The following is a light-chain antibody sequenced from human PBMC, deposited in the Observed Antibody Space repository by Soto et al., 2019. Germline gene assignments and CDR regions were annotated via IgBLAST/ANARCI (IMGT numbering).Light chain of an antibody. CDR3: MQALQTPT. CDR1: QSLLHNNGYNY. Sequence: DIVMTQSPLSLPVTPGEPASISCRSSQSLLHNNGYNYLDWYLQKPGQSPQLLIYLGSTRASGVPDRFSGSGSGTDFTLKISRVEAEDVGVYYCMQALQTPTFGQGTKVEIK. V-gene: IGKV2-28*01. J-gene: IGKJ1*01. CDR2: LGS.